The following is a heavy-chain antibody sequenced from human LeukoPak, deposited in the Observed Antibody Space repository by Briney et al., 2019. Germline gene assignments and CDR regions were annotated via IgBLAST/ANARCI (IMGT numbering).Heavy chain of an antibody. J-gene: IGHJ4*02. CDR2: ICCYIGSI. Sequence: GGSLRLSCAASGFTFDYYAMHSARQAPVKGLDFVPGICCYIGSIGYADSVNGRLPISRDKAKNSLYLQMKSLRAEDTALYYCAKDTYSSSWYYFDYWGQGNLVTVPS. V-gene: IGHV3-9*01. CDR3: AKDTYSSSWYYFDY. CDR1: GFTFDYYA. D-gene: IGHD6-13*01.